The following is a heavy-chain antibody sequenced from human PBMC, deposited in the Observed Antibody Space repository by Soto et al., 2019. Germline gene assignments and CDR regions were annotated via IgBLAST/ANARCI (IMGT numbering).Heavy chain of an antibody. Sequence: EVQLVESGGGLVQPGGSLRLSCAASGFTFSSYWMSWVRQAPGKGLEWVANIKQDGSEKYYVDSVKGRFTISRDNAKNSLYLQRNSLRAEDTAVYYCARRSGSIFGVVTYYYYMDVWGKGTTVTVSS. V-gene: IGHV3-7*01. J-gene: IGHJ6*03. CDR3: ARRSGSIFGVVTYYYYMDV. CDR1: GFTFSSYW. CDR2: IKQDGSEK. D-gene: IGHD3-3*01.